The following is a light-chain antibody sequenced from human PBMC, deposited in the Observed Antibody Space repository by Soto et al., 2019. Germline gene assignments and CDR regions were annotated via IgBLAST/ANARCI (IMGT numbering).Light chain of an antibody. CDR2: GAS. Sequence: EIVLTQSPDTLSLSPGERATLSCRASQSVGSNYLAWYQQKPGQAPRILIFGASGRATGIPDRFSGSGSGTDFTLTISRLEPEDFAVYYCQQYNNWPQAFGQGTRVEIK. CDR1: QSVGSNY. CDR3: QQYNNWPQA. V-gene: IGKV3-20*01. J-gene: IGKJ1*01.